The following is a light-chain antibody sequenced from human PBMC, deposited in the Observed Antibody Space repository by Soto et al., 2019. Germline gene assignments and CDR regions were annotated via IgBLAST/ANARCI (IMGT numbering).Light chain of an antibody. CDR3: LQDHDDSWT. J-gene: IGKJ1*01. CDR1: QSIRSH. CDR2: AAS. V-gene: IGKV1-39*01. Sequence: DIQMTQSPSSLSASVGDRVTITCRASQSIRSHLNWYQQKPGKAPNLLIYAASSLHSGVPSRFSGSGSGTDFTLTVSSLQPEDFATYYCLQDHDDSWTFGQGTKVDIK.